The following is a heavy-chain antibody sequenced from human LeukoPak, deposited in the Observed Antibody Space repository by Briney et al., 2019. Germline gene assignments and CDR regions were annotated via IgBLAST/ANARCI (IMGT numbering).Heavy chain of an antibody. J-gene: IGHJ6*03. V-gene: IGHV4-34*01. CDR2: INHGGVT. CDR3: ARGRNWQTFYHYYMDV. Sequence: SETLSLTCGVSGGSFSGHYWTWLRQTPGKGLEWMGEINHGGVTNYNPSLKSRVSISIDTSTNEISLNMSSVTAADTGIYYCARGRNWQTFYHYYMDVWGKGATVTVS. CDR1: GGSFSGHY. D-gene: IGHD1-14*01.